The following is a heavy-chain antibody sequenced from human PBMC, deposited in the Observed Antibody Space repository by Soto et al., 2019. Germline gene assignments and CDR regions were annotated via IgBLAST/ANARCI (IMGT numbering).Heavy chain of an antibody. J-gene: IGHJ4*02. CDR3: ARGTRREGSWLLYDY. Sequence: TLSLTCTVSGGSISSGGYYWSWIRQHPGKGLEWIGYIYYSGSTYYNPSLKSRVTISVDTSKNQFSLKLSSVTAADTAVYYCARGTRREGSWLLYDYWGQGTLVTVSS. CDR1: GGSISSGGYY. CDR2: IYYSGST. V-gene: IGHV4-31*03. D-gene: IGHD3-9*01.